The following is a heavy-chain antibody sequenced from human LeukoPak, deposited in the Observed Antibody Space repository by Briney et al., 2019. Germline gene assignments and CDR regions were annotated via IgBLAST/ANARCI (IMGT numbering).Heavy chain of an antibody. CDR2: ISDEGRKR. V-gene: IGHV3-30*04. Sequence: PGGCLRLSCAASGFSFDSYAIHGVREAPGKGLEWMALISDEGRKRYYADSGKGRFTISRDNSKNRLYLKLKSRRTENTAVYYCARDDWGNSGSFVDYWGQGTLVTVSS. J-gene: IGHJ4*02. CDR3: ARDDWGNSGSFVDY. CDR1: GFSFDSYA. D-gene: IGHD3-16*01.